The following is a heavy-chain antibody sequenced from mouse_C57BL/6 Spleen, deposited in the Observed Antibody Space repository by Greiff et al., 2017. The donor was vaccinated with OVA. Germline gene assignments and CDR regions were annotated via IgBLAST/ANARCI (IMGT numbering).Heavy chain of an antibody. CDR3: AREDYYGSSWVAY. D-gene: IGHD1-1*01. V-gene: IGHV1-63*01. CDR1: GYTFTNYW. J-gene: IGHJ3*01. CDR2: IYPGGGYT. Sequence: QVQLQQSGAELVRPGTSVKMSCKASGYTFTNYWIGWAKQRPGHGLEWIGDIYPGGGYTNYNEKFKGKATLTADKSSSTAYMQFSSLTSEDSAIYYCAREDYYGSSWVAYWCQGTLVTVSA.